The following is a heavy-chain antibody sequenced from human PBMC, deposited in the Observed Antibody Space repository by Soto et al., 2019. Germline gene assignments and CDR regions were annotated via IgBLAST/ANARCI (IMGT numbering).Heavy chain of an antibody. D-gene: IGHD1-1*01. V-gene: IGHV1-69*13. J-gene: IGHJ6*02. CDR3: ARSSPPGTGTNYYYGMDV. CDR1: GGTFSSYA. CDR2: IIPIFGTA. Sequence: SVKVSCKVSGGTFSSYAISWVRQAPGQGLEWMGGIIPIFGTANYAQTFQGRVTINADEATRTAYMELSSLRSEDTAVSYCARSSPPGTGTNYYYGMDVWGQGTTVIVSS.